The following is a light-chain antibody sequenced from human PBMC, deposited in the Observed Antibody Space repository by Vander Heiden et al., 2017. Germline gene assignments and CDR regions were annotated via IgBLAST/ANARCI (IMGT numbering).Light chain of an antibody. Sequence: QAVVTQEPSLTVSPGGTVTLTCGSSTGAVTSGHYPYWFQQKPGQAPRILMDDTSNKHSWTPARGSASLLGGNADPNPSGAQPEDDAEEYCLNYYSGARGVFGGGTKLTVL. CDR3: LNYYSGARGV. CDR1: TGAVTSGHY. V-gene: IGLV7-46*01. J-gene: IGLJ2*01. CDR2: DTS.